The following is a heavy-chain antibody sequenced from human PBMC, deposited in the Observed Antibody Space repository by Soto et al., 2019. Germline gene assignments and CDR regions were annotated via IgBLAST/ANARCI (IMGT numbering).Heavy chain of an antibody. D-gene: IGHD4-4*01. CDR3: ARPLTTVGWFDP. CDR1: GGSISSYY. CDR2: IYYSGST. J-gene: IGHJ5*02. V-gene: IGHV4-59*08. Sequence: SETLSLTCTVSGGSISSYYWSWIRQPPGKGLEWIGYIYYSGSTNYNPSLKSRVNISVDTSKNQFSLKLSSVTAADTAVYYCARPLTTVGWFDPWGQGTLVTVSS.